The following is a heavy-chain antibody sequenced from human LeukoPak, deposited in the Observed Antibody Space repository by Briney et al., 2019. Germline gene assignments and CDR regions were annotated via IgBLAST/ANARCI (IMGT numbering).Heavy chain of an antibody. CDR3: AREESAMVVIDY. J-gene: IGHJ4*02. Sequence: ASVKVSCKASGGTFSSYAISWVRQAPGQGLEWMGRIIPILGIANYAQKFQGRVTITADKSTSTAYMELSSLRSEDTAVYYCAREESAMVVIDYWGQGTLVTVSS. CDR1: GGTFSSYA. D-gene: IGHD2-2*01. CDR2: IIPILGIA. V-gene: IGHV1-69*04.